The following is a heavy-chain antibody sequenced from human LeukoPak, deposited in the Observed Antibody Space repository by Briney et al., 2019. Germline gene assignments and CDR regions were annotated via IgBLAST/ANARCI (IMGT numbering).Heavy chain of an antibody. V-gene: IGHV4-34*01. CDR2: VNHSGST. CDR1: GGSFSGYY. Sequence: PSETLSLTCAVYGGSFSGYYWSWTRQPPGKGLEWIGEVNHSGSTNYNPSLKSRVTISVDTSKNQFSLKLSSVTAADTAVYYCARRPQVVPAAIRAFDIWGQGTMVTVSS. D-gene: IGHD2-2*02. CDR3: ARRPQVVPAAIRAFDI. J-gene: IGHJ3*02.